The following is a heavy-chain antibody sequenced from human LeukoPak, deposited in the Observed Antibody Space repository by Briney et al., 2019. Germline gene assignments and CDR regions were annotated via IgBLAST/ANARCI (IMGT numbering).Heavy chain of an antibody. CDR3: AKDSRSGSYPDWYFDL. J-gene: IGHJ2*01. D-gene: IGHD1-26*01. V-gene: IGHV3-7*01. Sequence: GGSLRLSCAASGFTFSSYWMSWVRQAPGKGLEWVANIKQDGSEKYYVDSVKGRFTISRDNAKNSLYLQMNSLRAEDTAVYYCAKDSRSGSYPDWYFDLWGRGTLVTVSS. CDR1: GFTFSSYW. CDR2: IKQDGSEK.